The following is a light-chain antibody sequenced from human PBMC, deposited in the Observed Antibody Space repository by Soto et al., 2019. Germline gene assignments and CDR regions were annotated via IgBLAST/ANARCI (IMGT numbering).Light chain of an antibody. Sequence: EIVLTQSPGTLSLSPGERATLSCRASQSVSSSNLAWYQQKPGQAPRLLIYHASNRATGIPARFSGRGSGTDFTLTISSLEAEDFAVYYCQQRSNWPPTWTFGQGTKVDIK. CDR1: QSVSSSN. CDR3: QQRSNWPPTWT. V-gene: IGKV3-11*01. CDR2: HAS. J-gene: IGKJ1*01.